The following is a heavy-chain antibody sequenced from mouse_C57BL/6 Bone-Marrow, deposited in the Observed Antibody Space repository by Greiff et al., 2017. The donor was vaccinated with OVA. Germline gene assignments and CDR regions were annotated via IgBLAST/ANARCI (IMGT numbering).Heavy chain of an antibody. CDR3: TTRGSSPYYYAMDY. J-gene: IGHJ4*01. CDR1: GFNIKDDY. CDR2: IDPENGDT. D-gene: IGHD1-1*01. V-gene: IGHV14-4*01. Sequence: EVKLVESGAELVRPGASVKLSCTASGFNIKDDYMHWVKQRPEQGLEWIGWIDPENGDTEYASKFQGKATITADTSSNTAYLQLSSLTSEDTAVYYCTTRGSSPYYYAMDYWGQGTSVTVSS.